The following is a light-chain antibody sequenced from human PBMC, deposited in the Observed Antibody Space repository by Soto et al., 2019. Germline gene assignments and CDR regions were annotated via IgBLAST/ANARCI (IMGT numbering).Light chain of an antibody. CDR2: ENN. Sequence: QSVLTQPPSVSAAPGQKVTISGSGSSSNIGNNYVSWYQQLPGTAPKLLIYENNKRPSGIPDRFSGSKSGTSATLGITGLQTGDEADYYCGTCDSSLSVVFGGVTKLTVL. V-gene: IGLV1-51*02. CDR1: SSNIGNNY. CDR3: GTCDSSLSVV. J-gene: IGLJ2*01.